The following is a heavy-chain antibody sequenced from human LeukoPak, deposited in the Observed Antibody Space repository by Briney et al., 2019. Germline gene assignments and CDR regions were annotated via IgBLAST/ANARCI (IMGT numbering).Heavy chain of an antibody. J-gene: IGHJ4*02. Sequence: ASVKVSCKASGYTFTGYYMHWVRQAPGQGLEWMGWINPNSGATNYAQKFQGRVTMTRDTSISTACMELSRLRSDDTAVYYCATSCCSGGSCYFDYWGQGTLVTVSS. D-gene: IGHD2-15*01. CDR1: GYTFTGYY. CDR3: ATSCCSGGSCYFDY. CDR2: INPNSGAT. V-gene: IGHV1-2*02.